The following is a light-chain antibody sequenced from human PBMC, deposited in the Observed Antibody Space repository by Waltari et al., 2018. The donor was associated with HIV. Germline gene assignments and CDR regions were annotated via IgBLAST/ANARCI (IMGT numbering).Light chain of an antibody. J-gene: IGKJ2*01. CDR2: SAS. Sequence: AIRMTQSPSSLSASTGDRVTLSCRASQEIGNYLAWYQHKPGKVPELLMYSASTLQSGLPSRFNGSGSGTDFTLTIDCLQSEDFATYYCQQYYSYPQAFGQGTKLEIK. V-gene: IGKV1-8*01. CDR3: QQYYSYPQA. CDR1: QEIGNY.